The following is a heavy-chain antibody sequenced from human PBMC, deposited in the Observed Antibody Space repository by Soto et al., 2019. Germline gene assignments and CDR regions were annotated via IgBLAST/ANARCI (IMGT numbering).Heavy chain of an antibody. CDR1: GFTFSSYA. V-gene: IGHV3-30-3*01. Sequence: QVQLVESGGGVVQPGRSLRLSCAASGFTFSSYAVHWVRQAPGKGLEWVAVISYDGSNKYYADSVKGRFTISRDNSKNTLYLQMNSLRAEDTAVYYCARATYDYGYVPDYWGQGTLVTVSS. D-gene: IGHD3-16*01. CDR2: ISYDGSNK. CDR3: ARATYDYGYVPDY. J-gene: IGHJ4*02.